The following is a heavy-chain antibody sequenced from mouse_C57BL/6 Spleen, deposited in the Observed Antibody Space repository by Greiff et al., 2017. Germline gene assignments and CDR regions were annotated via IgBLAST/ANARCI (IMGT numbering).Heavy chain of an antibody. CDR1: GFTFSDYG. CDR2: ISSGSSTI. Sequence: EVKVVESGGGLVKPGGSLKLSCAASGFTFSDYGMHWVRQAPEKGLEWVAYISSGSSTIYYADTVKGRFTISRDNAKNTLFLQMTSLRSEDTAMYYCARCSKVRYLLGYFDYWGQGTTLTVSS. CDR3: ARCSKVRYLLGYFDY. D-gene: IGHD2-1*01. V-gene: IGHV5-17*01. J-gene: IGHJ2*01.